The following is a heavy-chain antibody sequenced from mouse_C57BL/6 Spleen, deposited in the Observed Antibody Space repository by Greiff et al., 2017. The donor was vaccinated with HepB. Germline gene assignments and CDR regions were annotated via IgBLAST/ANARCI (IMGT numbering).Heavy chain of an antibody. CDR3: ARDLYYGNAWFAY. Sequence: EVKLMESGPGLVKPSQSLSLTCSVTGYSITSGYYWNWIRQFPGNKLEWMGYISYDGSNNYNPSLKNRISITRDTSTNQFFLKLNSVTTEDTATYYCARDLYYGNAWFAYWGQGTLVTVSA. CDR1: GYSITSGYY. CDR2: ISYDGSN. V-gene: IGHV3-6*01. J-gene: IGHJ3*01. D-gene: IGHD2-1*01.